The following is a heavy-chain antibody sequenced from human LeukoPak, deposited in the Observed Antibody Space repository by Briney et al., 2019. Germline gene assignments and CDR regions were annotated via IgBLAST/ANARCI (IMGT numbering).Heavy chain of an antibody. CDR3: AGVGCGGDCFNDALDI. J-gene: IGHJ3*02. CDR2: IRREASGGAI. CDR1: GFTFGDYG. D-gene: IGHD2-21*02. V-gene: IGHV3-49*04. Sequence: PGRSLRLSCTTSGFTFGDYGMSWVRQAPGKGLEWVSFIRREASGGAIQYAASVRGRFTISRDDSKSVAYLQMNSLKISDTAVYYCAGVGCGGDCFNDALDIWGQGTTVTVSS.